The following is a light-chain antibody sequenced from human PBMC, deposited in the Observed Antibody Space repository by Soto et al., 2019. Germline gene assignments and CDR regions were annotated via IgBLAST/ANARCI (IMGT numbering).Light chain of an antibody. Sequence: DIVMTQSPLSLPVTAGEPASISCRASQSVSIDLAWYQQTPGQAPRLLIYGASIRATGVPATFSGSGSGTEFTLSISSLQSEHLGVYRCQQDSSWPLTFGGGTKVDI. V-gene: IGKV3-15*01. CDR3: QQDSSWPLT. J-gene: IGKJ4*01. CDR2: GAS. CDR1: QSVSID.